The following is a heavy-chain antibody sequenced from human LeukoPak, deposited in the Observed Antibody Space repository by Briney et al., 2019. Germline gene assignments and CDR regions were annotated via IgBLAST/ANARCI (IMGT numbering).Heavy chain of an antibody. CDR3: ARKLGGRFDY. CDR1: GYSISSGYY. CDR2: IYHSGST. V-gene: IGHV4-38-2*02. Sequence: SETLSLTCTVSGYSISSGYYWGWLRQPPGKGLEWIGSIYHSGSTYYNPSLKSRVTISVDTSKNQFSLKLSSVTAADTAVYYCARKLGGRFDYWGQGTLVTVSS. D-gene: IGHD3-16*01. J-gene: IGHJ4*02.